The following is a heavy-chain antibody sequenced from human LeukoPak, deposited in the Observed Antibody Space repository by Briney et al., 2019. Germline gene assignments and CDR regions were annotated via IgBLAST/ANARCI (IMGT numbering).Heavy chain of an antibody. CDR1: GGSFSGYY. D-gene: IGHD2-2*01. CDR3: AGRYCSSTSCRLNWFDP. V-gene: IGHV4-34*01. Sequence: SETLSLTCAVYGGSFSGYYWSWIRQPPGKGLEWIGEIKHSGSTNYNPSLKSRVTISVDTSKNQFSLKLSSVTAADTAVYYCAGRYCSSTSCRLNWFDPWGQGTLVTVSS. J-gene: IGHJ5*02. CDR2: IKHSGST.